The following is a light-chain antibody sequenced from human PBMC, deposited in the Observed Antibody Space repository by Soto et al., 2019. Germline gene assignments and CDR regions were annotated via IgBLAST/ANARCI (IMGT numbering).Light chain of an antibody. CDR3: QAYDSSVV. CDR1: SSNIGAGYD. J-gene: IGLJ2*01. Sequence: QAVVTQPPSVSGAPGQRVTISCTGSSSNIGAGYDVHWYQQLPGTAPKLLIYGNSNRPSGVPDRVSGSKSGTSASLTITGLQAEDEADYYCQAYDSSVVFGGGTKLTVL. CDR2: GNS. V-gene: IGLV1-40*01.